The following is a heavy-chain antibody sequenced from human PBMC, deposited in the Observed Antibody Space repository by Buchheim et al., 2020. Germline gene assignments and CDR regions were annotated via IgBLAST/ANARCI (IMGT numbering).Heavy chain of an antibody. Sequence: QVQLVESGGGVVQPGRSLRLSCAASGFTFSSYAMHWVRQAPGKGLEWVAVISYDGSNKYYADSVKGRFTISRDNSKNTLYLQMNSLRAEDTAVYYCAREGGSYYDFWSGYSPHSGIDYWGQGTL. CDR1: GFTFSSYA. CDR3: AREGGSYYDFWSGYSPHSGIDY. D-gene: IGHD3-3*01. CDR2: ISYDGSNK. V-gene: IGHV3-30-3*01. J-gene: IGHJ4*02.